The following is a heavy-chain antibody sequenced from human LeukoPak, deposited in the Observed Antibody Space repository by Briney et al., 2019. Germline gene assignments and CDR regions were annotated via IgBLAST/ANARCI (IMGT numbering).Heavy chain of an antibody. CDR3: ARGGDTAMAFDY. J-gene: IGHJ4*02. D-gene: IGHD5-18*01. V-gene: IGHV4-34*01. CDR1: GGSFSGYY. Sequence: PSETLSLTCAVYGGSFSGYYWSWIRQPPGKGLEWIGEINHSGSTNYNPSLKSRATISVDTSKNQFSLKLSSVTAADTAVYYCARGGDTAMAFDYWGQGTLVTVSS. CDR2: INHSGST.